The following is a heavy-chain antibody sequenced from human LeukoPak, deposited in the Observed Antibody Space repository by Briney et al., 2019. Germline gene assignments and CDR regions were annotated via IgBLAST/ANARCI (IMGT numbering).Heavy chain of an antibody. D-gene: IGHD3-22*01. V-gene: IGHV4-31*03. CDR1: GGSISSGGYY. CDR3: ARASVQYYDSSSYVDAFDI. J-gene: IGHJ3*02. CDR2: IYYSGST. Sequence: SETLSLTCTVSGGSISSGGYYWSWFRQHPEKGLEWIGYIYYSGSTYYNPSLKSRVTISVDTSKNQFSLKLSPVTAADTAVYYCARASVQYYDSSSYVDAFDIWGQGTMVTVSS.